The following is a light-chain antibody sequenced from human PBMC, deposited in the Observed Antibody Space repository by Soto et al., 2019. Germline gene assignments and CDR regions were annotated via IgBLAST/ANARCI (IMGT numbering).Light chain of an antibody. Sequence: DIQMTQSPSSLSASVGDRVTITGRASQGISNYLAWYQQKPGKVPKLLIYAASTLQSGVPSRFSGSGSGTDFTLTISSLQPEDVATYYCQKYNRAPRTFGQGTKVEIK. V-gene: IGKV1-27*01. J-gene: IGKJ1*01. CDR2: AAS. CDR1: QGISNY. CDR3: QKYNRAPRT.